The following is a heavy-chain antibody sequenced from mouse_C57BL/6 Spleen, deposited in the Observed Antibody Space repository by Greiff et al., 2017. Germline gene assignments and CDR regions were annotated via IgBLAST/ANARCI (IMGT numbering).Heavy chain of an antibody. J-gene: IGHJ2*01. CDR3: TVYYYGSSYGFDY. V-gene: IGHV14-1*01. CDR1: GFNIKDYY. CDR2: IDPEDGDT. D-gene: IGHD1-1*01. Sequence: VQLKQSGAELVRPGASVKLSCTASGFNIKDYYMHWVKQRPEQGLEWIGRIDPEDGDTEYAPKFQGKATMTADTSSNTAYLQLSSLTSEDTAVYYCTVYYYGSSYGFDYGGQGTTLTVSS.